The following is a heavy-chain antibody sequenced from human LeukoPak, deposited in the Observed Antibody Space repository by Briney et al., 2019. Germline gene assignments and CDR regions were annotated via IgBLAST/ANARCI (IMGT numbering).Heavy chain of an antibody. CDR1: GFTFSSYA. J-gene: IGHJ4*02. CDR2: ISYDGSNK. CDR3: ARVRGGNFHFDY. Sequence: GRSLRLSCAASGFTFSSYAMHWVRQAPGKGLEWVAVISYDGSNKYYADSVKGRFTISRDNSKNTLYLQMNSLRAEDTAVYYCARVRGGNFHFDYWGQGTLVTVSS. D-gene: IGHD4-23*01. V-gene: IGHV3-30-3*01.